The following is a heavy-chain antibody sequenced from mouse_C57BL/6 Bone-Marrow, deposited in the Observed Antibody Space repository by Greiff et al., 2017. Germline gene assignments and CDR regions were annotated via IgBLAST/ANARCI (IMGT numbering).Heavy chain of an antibody. CDR3: ARNGYDGYPFAY. CDR2: IWSGGST. CDR1: GFSLTSYG. Sequence: QVQLKQSGPGLVQPSQSLSITCTVSGFSLTSYGVHWVRQSPGKGLEWLGVIWSGGSTDYNAAFISRLSISKDNSKSKVFFKMNSLQAYDTAIYYCARNGYDGYPFAYWGQGTLVTVSA. J-gene: IGHJ3*01. V-gene: IGHV2-2*01. D-gene: IGHD2-3*01.